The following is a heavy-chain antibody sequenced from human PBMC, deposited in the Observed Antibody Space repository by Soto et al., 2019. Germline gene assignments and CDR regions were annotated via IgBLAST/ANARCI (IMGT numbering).Heavy chain of an antibody. D-gene: IGHD6-13*01. V-gene: IGHV3-30*18. CDR2: ISYDGSNK. Sequence: GGSLRLSCAASGFTFSSYGMHWVRQAPGKGLEWVAVISYDGSNKYYADSVKGRFTISRDNSKNTLYLQMNSLRAEDTAVYYCAKDRRGFGYSSSWTEVDYFDYWGQGTLVTVSS. J-gene: IGHJ4*02. CDR1: GFTFSSYG. CDR3: AKDRRGFGYSSSWTEVDYFDY.